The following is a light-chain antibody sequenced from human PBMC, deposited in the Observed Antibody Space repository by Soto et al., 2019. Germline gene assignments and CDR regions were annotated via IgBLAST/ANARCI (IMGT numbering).Light chain of an antibody. J-gene: IGLJ1*01. CDR2: EVT. CDR3: SSYTFTSTLYV. CDR1: SSDVGGHNY. V-gene: IGLV2-14*01. Sequence: HSVLTQPASVSGSPGQSITISCTGSSSDVGGHNYVSWYQQHPGKAPKLMIYEVTKRPSGVSNRFSGSKSGNTASLTISGLQAEDEADYYCSSYTFTSTLYVFGTGTKVTVL.